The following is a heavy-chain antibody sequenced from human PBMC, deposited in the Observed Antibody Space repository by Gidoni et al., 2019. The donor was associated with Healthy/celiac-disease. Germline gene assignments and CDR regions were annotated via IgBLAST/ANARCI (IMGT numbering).Heavy chain of an antibody. Sequence: QLQLQESGPGLVKPSETLSLTCTVSGGSISSSRYYWGWIRQPPGKGLEWFGSIYYSGSTYYHPSLKSRVTISVDTSKNQFSLKLSSVTAADTAVYYCARQQIVVVPASGFDYWGQGTLVTVSS. CDR3: ARQQIVVVPASGFDY. V-gene: IGHV4-39*01. J-gene: IGHJ4*02. CDR2: IYYSGST. CDR1: GGSISSSRYY. D-gene: IGHD2-2*01.